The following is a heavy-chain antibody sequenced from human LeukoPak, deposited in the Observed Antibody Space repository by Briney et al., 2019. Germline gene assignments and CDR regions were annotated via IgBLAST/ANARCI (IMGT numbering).Heavy chain of an antibody. J-gene: IGHJ4*02. CDR3: AREMGYYGSGRGPGY. CDR2: INSDGSST. V-gene: IGHV3-74*01. Sequence: GGSLRLSCAASGFTFSSYCMHPVRQAPSKGLVWVSCINSDGSSTSYADSVKGRFTISRDNAKNTLYLQMNSLRAEDTAVYYCAREMGYYGSGRGPGYWGQGTLVTVSS. CDR1: GFTFSSYC. D-gene: IGHD3-10*01.